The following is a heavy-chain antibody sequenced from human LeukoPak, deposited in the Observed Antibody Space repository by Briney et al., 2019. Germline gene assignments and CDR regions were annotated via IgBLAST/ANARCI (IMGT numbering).Heavy chain of an antibody. J-gene: IGHJ3*02. CDR2: ISYDGSNK. CDR3: ARGMTAVTTYAFDI. V-gene: IGHV3-30-3*01. CDR1: GFTFSSYA. Sequence: GRSLRLSCAASGFTFSSYAMHWVRQAPGKGLEWEAVISYDGSNKYYADSVKGRFTISRDNSKNTPYLQMNSLRAEDTAVYYCARGMTAVTTYAFDIWGQGTMVTVSS. D-gene: IGHD4-11*01.